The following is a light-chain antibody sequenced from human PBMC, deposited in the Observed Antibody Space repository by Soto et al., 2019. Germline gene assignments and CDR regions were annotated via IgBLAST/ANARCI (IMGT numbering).Light chain of an antibody. CDR3: QQYNNWPPMYT. Sequence: EIVMTQSPATLSVSPGERATLSCRASQSISNNLAWYQQKPGQAPRLLIYGASTRATGIPARSSGSGSGTEFTLTISSLQSEDFAVYYCQQYNNWPPMYTFGQGTKVDIK. CDR2: GAS. CDR1: QSISNN. J-gene: IGKJ2*01. V-gene: IGKV3-15*01.